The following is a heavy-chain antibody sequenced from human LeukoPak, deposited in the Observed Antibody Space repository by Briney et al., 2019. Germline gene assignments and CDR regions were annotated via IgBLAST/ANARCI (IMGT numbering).Heavy chain of an antibody. J-gene: IGHJ6*02. CDR1: GGSISSNNW. D-gene: IGHD3-10*01. Sequence: SETLSLTCAVSGGSISSNNWWGWVRQPPGKGLEWIGEIYHSGSTDYNPSLKSRVTISVDTSKNQFSLKLSSVTAADTAVYYCARGPMVRGYYYYGMDVWGQGTTVTVSS. CDR3: ARGPMVRGYYYYGMDV. CDR2: IYHSGST. V-gene: IGHV4-4*02.